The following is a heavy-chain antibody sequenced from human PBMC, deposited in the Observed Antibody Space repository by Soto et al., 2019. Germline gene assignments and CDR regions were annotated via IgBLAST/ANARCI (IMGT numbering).Heavy chain of an antibody. CDR3: ARLIDTSYSSGWYPIDY. D-gene: IGHD6-19*01. Sequence: QLQLQESGPGLVKPSETLSLTCTVSGGSISSSSYYWGWIRQPPGKGLEWIGSIYYSGSTYYNPSLKSRVTISVDTSKNQFSLKLSSVTAADTAVYYCARLIDTSYSSGWYPIDYWGRGTLVTVSS. V-gene: IGHV4-39*01. CDR2: IYYSGST. CDR1: GGSISSSSYY. J-gene: IGHJ4*02.